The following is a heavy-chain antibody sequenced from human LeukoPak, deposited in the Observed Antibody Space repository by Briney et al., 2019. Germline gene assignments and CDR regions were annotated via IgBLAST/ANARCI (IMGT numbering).Heavy chain of an antibody. J-gene: IGHJ6*02. CDR1: GYTFSRHY. V-gene: IGHV1-46*01. CDR2: INTSGATT. Sequence: GASVKVSCKTSGYTFSRHYIHWVRQAPGQGLEWLGIINTSGATTRYGQNFKGRVTATRDTSTSTVYMEMSSLNSGDTAVYYCARGLESSGWYGMDVWGQGTTIIVSS. D-gene: IGHD6-19*01. CDR3: ARGLESSGWYGMDV.